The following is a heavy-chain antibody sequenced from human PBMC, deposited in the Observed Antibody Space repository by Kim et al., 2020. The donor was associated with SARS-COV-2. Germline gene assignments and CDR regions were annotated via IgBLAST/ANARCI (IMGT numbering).Heavy chain of an antibody. V-gene: IGHV3-30*07. J-gene: IGHJ4*02. Sequence: ADSVKGRFTISRDNSKNTLYLQMNSLRAEDTAVYYCARGGDWNYRGEKDYWGQGTLVTVSS. CDR3: ARGGDWNYRGEKDY. D-gene: IGHD1-7*01.